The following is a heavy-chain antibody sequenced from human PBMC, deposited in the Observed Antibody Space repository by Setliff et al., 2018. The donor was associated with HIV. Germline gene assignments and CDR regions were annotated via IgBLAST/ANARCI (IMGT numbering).Heavy chain of an antibody. J-gene: IGHJ6*02. CDR2: INAGNGNT. Sequence: ASVKVSCKASGYTFTNYAMHWVRQAPGQRLEWMGWINAGNGNTKYSQRLQGRVTMTTDTSTSTAYMDLRSLRSDDTAVYFCARDGEYQMLHYYYSGMDVWGQGTTVTVSS. CDR3: ARDGEYQMLHYYYSGMDV. D-gene: IGHD2-2*01. V-gene: IGHV1-3*01. CDR1: GYTFTNYA.